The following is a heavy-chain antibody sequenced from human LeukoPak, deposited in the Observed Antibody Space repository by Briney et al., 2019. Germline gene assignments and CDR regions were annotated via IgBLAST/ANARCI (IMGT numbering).Heavy chain of an antibody. J-gene: IGHJ4*02. Sequence: GGSLRLSCAASGFTFSNYGMHWVRQAPGKGLEWVAVISYDGSNKYYADSVKGRFTISRDNSKNTLYLQMNSLRAEDTAVYYCAKGGSYCLDYWGQGTLVTVSS. CDR3: AKGGSYCLDY. D-gene: IGHD1-26*01. V-gene: IGHV3-30*18. CDR1: GFTFSNYG. CDR2: ISYDGSNK.